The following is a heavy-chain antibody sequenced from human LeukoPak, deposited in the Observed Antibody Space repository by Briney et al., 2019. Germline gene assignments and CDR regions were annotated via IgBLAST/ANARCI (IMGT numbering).Heavy chain of an antibody. D-gene: IGHD5-18*01. Sequence: ASVKVSCKASGYTFTDYYIHCVRQAPGQGLEWMGWINPNTGGTKYAQKFQARVTVTRDTSISTAYMELNSLRSEDTAVYYCARRGYSYGWGHYYYYMDVWGKGTTVTVSS. CDR2: INPNTGGT. CDR1: GYTFTDYY. J-gene: IGHJ6*03. CDR3: ARRGYSYGWGHYYYYMDV. V-gene: IGHV1-2*02.